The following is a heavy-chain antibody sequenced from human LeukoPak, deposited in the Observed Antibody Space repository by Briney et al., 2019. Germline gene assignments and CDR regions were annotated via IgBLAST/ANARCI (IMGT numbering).Heavy chain of an antibody. J-gene: IGHJ3*02. CDR2: INPNSGGT. V-gene: IGHV1-2*02. Sequence: ASVKVSCKASGYTFTSYGISWVRQAPGQGLEWMGWINPNSGGTNYAQKFQGRVTMTRDTSISTAYMELSSLRSEDTAVYYCARVRSSSWYDAFDIWGQGTMVTVSS. CDR3: ARVRSSSWYDAFDI. CDR1: GYTFTSYG. D-gene: IGHD6-13*01.